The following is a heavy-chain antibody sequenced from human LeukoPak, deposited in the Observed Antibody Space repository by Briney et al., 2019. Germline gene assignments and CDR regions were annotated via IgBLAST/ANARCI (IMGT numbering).Heavy chain of an antibody. CDR1: GYTFTGYY. D-gene: IGHD6-6*01. J-gene: IGHJ5*02. CDR3: ARDGHSSSEYWFDP. V-gene: IGHV1-2*02. CDR2: INPNSGGT. Sequence: ASVKVSCKASGYTFTGYYMHWVRQAPGQGLEWMGWINPNSGGTNYAQKFQGRVTMTRDTSISTAYMELSRLRSDDTAVYYCARDGHSSSEYWFDPWGQGTLVTVSS.